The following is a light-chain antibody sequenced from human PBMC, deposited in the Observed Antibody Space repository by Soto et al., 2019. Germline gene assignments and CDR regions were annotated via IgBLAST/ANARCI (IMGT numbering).Light chain of an antibody. CDR3: QQYGSSPKT. CDR2: DAS. V-gene: IGKV3-20*01. CDR1: QSISSR. J-gene: IGKJ1*01. Sequence: IVLTQSPCTLSLSPGERATLSCRASQSISSRLAWYQQKRGQAPRLLIYDASTRATGIPARFSGSGSGTDFTLTISRLEPEDFAVYYCQQYGSSPKTFGQGTKVDIK.